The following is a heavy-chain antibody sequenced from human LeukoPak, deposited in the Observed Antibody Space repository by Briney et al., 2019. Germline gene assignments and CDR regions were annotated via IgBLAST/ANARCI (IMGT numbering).Heavy chain of an antibody. J-gene: IGHJ4*02. V-gene: IGHV3-73*01. CDR2: IRSKANSYAT. D-gene: IGHD3-3*01. Sequence: GGSLRLSCAASGFTFSGSAMHWVRQASGKGLEWVGRIRSKANSYATAYAASVKGRFTISRDDSKNTAYLQMNSLKTEDTAVYYCTRLRDYDSIDWSSLFDYWGQGTLVTVSS. CDR3: TRLRDYDSIDWSSLFDY. CDR1: GFTFSGSA.